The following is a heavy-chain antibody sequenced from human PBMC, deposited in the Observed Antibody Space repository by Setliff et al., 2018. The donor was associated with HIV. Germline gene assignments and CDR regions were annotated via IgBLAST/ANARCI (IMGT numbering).Heavy chain of an antibody. CDR3: ARWSCGRATCYDSPYNWFEL. CDR1: GYIFTNFG. J-gene: IGHJ5*02. D-gene: IGHD2-2*01. Sequence: ASVKVSCKASGYIFTNFGVGWVRQAPGQGLEWMGWVSPYNGHTNYAQKFQGRVTMSTDTSTSTIYMELTSLRSDDTAIYYCARWSCGRATCYDSPYNWFELWGQGTLVTVSS. CDR2: VSPYNGHT. V-gene: IGHV1-18*01.